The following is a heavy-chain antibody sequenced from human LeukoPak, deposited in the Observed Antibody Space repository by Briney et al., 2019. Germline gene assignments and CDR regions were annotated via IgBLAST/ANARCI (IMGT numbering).Heavy chain of an antibody. CDR1: GFSFSSYG. D-gene: IGHD6-6*01. V-gene: IGHV3-30*02. CDR2: IRYDGSNK. Sequence: GGSLRLSCAASGFSFSSYGMHWVRQAPGKGVEWVTFIRYDGSNKYYADSVKGRFTISRDNSKNTLYLQMNSLRAEDTAVYYCAKEIGAARPRYYFDYWGQGTLVTVSS. J-gene: IGHJ4*02. CDR3: AKEIGAARPRYYFDY.